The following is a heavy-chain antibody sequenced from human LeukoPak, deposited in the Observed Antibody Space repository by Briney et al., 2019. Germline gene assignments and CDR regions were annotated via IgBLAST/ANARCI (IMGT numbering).Heavy chain of an antibody. D-gene: IGHD2-2*01. CDR2: IYYSGST. J-gene: IGHJ5*02. V-gene: IGHV4-59*01. Sequence: PSETLSLTCTVSGGSISSYYWSWIRQPPGKGLEWIGYIYYSGSTNYNPSLKSRVTISVDTSKNQFSLKLSSVTAADTAVYYCARATQYQLINWFDPWGQGTLVTVSS. CDR3: ARATQYQLINWFDP. CDR1: GGSISSYY.